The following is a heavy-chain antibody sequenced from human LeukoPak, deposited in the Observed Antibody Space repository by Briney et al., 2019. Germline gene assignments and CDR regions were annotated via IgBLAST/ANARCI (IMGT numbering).Heavy chain of an antibody. Sequence: GRSLRLSCAASGFTFSSYAMHWVRQAPGKGLEWVAVISYDGSNKYYADSVKGRFTISRDNSKNTLYLQMNSLRAEDTAVYYCARWGMEWELSALRAAGFDYWGQGTLVTVSS. CDR2: ISYDGSNK. D-gene: IGHD1-26*01. CDR3: ARWGMEWELSALRAAGFDY. CDR1: GFTFSSYA. V-gene: IGHV3-30*04. J-gene: IGHJ4*02.